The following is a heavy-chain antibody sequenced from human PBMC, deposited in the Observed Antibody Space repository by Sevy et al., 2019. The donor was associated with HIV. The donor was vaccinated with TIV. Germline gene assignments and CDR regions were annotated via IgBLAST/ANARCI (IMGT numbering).Heavy chain of an antibody. J-gene: IGHJ6*02. V-gene: IGHV1-69*13. CDR2: IIPIFGTA. D-gene: IGHD1-26*01. CDR3: ARGGSSGPYYYYGMDV. CDR1: GGTFSSYA. Sequence: ASVKVSCKASGGTFSSYAISWVRQAPGQGLEWMGGIIPIFGTANYAQKFQGRVTITADESTSTAYMELSSLRSEDTAVYYCARGGSSGPYYYYGMDVWGQGTMVTVSS.